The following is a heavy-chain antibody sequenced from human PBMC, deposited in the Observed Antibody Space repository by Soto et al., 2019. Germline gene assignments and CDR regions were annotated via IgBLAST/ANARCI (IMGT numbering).Heavy chain of an antibody. CDR2: ISAYNGNT. Sequence: ASVKVSCKASGYTFTSYGISWVRQAPGQGLEWMGWISAYNGNTNYAQKLQGRVTMTTDTSTSTAYMELRSLRSDDTAVYYCARDGYSSGWTTLSVYYYYGMDVWGQGTTVTVSS. CDR3: ARDGYSSGWTTLSVYYYYGMDV. J-gene: IGHJ6*02. CDR1: GYTFTSYG. V-gene: IGHV1-18*04. D-gene: IGHD6-19*01.